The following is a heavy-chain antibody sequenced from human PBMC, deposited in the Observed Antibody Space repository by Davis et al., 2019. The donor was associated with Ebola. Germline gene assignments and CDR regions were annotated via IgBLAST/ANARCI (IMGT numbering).Heavy chain of an antibody. CDR2: ISWNSGSI. CDR3: AKDIGVLSSSPDY. J-gene: IGHJ4*02. D-gene: IGHD6-6*01. V-gene: IGHV3-9*01. CDR1: GFTFDDYA. Sequence: PGGSLRLSCAASGFTFDDYAMHWVRQAPGKGLEWVSGISWNSGSIGYADSVKGRFTISRDNAKNSLYLQMNSLRAEDTALYFCAKDIGVLSSSPDYWGQGTLVTVSS.